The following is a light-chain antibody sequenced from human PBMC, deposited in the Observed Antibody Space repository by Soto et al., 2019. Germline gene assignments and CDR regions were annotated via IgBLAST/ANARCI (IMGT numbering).Light chain of an antibody. CDR1: QGIANY. CDR3: QKYNGAPFT. V-gene: IGKV1-27*01. J-gene: IGKJ3*01. Sequence: DIQMTQSPSSLSASVGDRVTITCRASQGIANYLAWYQQKPGKVPKLLIYTASTLEPGVPSRFSGSGFGTDFTLRISSLQPEDFATYYCQKYNGAPFTFGHGTQVDIK. CDR2: TAS.